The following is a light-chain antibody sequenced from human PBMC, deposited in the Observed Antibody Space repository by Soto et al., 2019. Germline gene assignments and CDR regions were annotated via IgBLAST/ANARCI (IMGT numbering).Light chain of an antibody. CDR3: QQYETSLGLT. CDR1: QSVSSY. CDR2: DAS. J-gene: IGKJ1*01. Sequence: EIVLTQSPATLSLSPGERATLSCMASQSVSSYLAWYQQKPGQAPRLLIYDASNRATGIPARFSGSGSGTDFTLSITRLEPEDFAVYYCQQYETSLGLTFGQGTKVDIK. V-gene: IGKV3-11*01.